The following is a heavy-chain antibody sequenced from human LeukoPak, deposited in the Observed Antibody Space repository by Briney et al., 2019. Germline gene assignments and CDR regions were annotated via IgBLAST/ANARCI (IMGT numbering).Heavy chain of an antibody. CDR2: TYYRSKWYN. D-gene: IGHD3-22*01. Sequence: SQTLSLTCAISGDSVSINSAAWNWIRQSPSRGLEWLGRTYYRSKWYNDYAVSVKSRITINPDTSKCQFSLQLNSVTPEDTAVYYCARVGYYYDSSGYYSYFDHWGQGTLVTVSS. J-gene: IGHJ4*02. V-gene: IGHV6-1*01. CDR3: ARVGYYYDSSGYYSYFDH. CDR1: GDSVSINSAA.